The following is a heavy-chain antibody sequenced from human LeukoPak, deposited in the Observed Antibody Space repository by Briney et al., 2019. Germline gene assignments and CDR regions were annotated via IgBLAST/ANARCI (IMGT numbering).Heavy chain of an antibody. J-gene: IGHJ6*02. CDR2: ISYDGSNK. V-gene: IGHV3-30-3*01. Sequence: GRSLRLSCAASGFTFSSYAMHWVRRAPGKGLEWVAVISYDGSNKYYADSVKGRFTISRDNSKNTLYLQMNSPRAGDTAVYYCARDDCSSTSCYVGYYYGMDVWGQGTTVTVSS. CDR1: GFTFSSYA. D-gene: IGHD2-2*01. CDR3: ARDDCSSTSCYVGYYYGMDV.